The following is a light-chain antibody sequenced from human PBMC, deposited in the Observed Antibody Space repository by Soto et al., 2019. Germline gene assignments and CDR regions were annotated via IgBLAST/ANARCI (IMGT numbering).Light chain of an antibody. CDR1: SSNIGTGYD. CDR3: QSYDRSLGGFVV. J-gene: IGLJ2*01. Sequence: QSVLTQPPSVSGAPGQRVTMSGTGDSSNIGTGYDVHWYQQSPGSAPKLLIYNNDNRPSRVPDRFSGSKSGASASLAITGLQAEDEATYYCQSYDRSLGGFVVFGGGTKLTVL. CDR2: NND. V-gene: IGLV1-40*01.